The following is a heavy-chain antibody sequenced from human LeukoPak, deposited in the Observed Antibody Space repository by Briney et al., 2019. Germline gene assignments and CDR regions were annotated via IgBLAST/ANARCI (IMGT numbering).Heavy chain of an antibody. CDR3: ARGLYGSGRSAARI. D-gene: IGHD3-10*01. Sequence: PSETLSLTCTVSGGSISSYYWSWIRQPPGKGLEWIGYIYYSGSTNYNPSLKSRVTISVDTSKNQFSLKLSSVTAADTAVYYCARGLYGSGRSAARIWGQGTMVTVSS. CDR2: IYYSGST. V-gene: IGHV4-59*12. CDR1: GGSISSYY. J-gene: IGHJ3*02.